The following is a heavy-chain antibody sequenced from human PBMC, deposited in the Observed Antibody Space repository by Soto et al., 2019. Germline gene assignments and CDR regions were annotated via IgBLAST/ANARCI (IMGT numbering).Heavy chain of an antibody. D-gene: IGHD4-4*01. V-gene: IGHV1-69*01. CDR3: ARSTMTTVTFFDY. CDR2: IIPIFGTA. J-gene: IGHJ4*02. CDR1: GGTFSSYA. Sequence: QVQLVQSGAEVKKPGSSVKVSCKASGGTFSSYAISWVRQAPGQGLEWMGGIIPIFGTANYAQKFQGRVTITADESTSTAYMELSRLRSEDTAMYYCARSTMTTVTFFDYWGQGTLVTVSS.